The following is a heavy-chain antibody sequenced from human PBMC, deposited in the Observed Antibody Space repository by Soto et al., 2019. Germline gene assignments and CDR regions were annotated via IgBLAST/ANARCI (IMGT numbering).Heavy chain of an antibody. CDR2: IKSKTDGGTT. D-gene: IGHD2-2*01. CDR1: GFTFSNAW. CDR3: TTDHCSSTSCHDYYYYYGIDV. J-gene: IGHJ6*02. Sequence: EVQLVESGGGLVKPGGSLRLSCAASGFTFSNAWMNWVRQAPGKGLEWVGRIKSKTDGGTTDYAAPVKGRFTISRDDSKNTLCLPMISLKTEDTAVYYCTTDHCSSTSCHDYYYYYGIDVWGQGTTVTVSS. V-gene: IGHV3-15*07.